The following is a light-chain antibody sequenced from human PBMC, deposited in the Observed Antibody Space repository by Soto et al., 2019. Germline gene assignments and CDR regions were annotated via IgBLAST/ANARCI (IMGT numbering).Light chain of an antibody. Sequence: QSVLTQPPSASGTPGQRVTISCSGSGSNIGSNYVYWYQQLPGTAPKLLIYSNNQRPSGAPDRFSGSKSGTSASLAISGLRSEDEADYYCAAWDDSLSGPNWVFGGGTQLTVL. CDR2: SNN. J-gene: IGLJ3*02. CDR3: AAWDDSLSGPNWV. V-gene: IGLV1-47*02. CDR1: GSNIGSNY.